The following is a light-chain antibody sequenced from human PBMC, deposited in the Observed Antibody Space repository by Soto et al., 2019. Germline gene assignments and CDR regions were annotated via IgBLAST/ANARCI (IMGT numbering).Light chain of an antibody. CDR1: QGITSY. J-gene: IGKJ4*01. V-gene: IGKV1-9*01. Sequence: IQVTQSPSSLSASVGDRVTITCRASQGITSYFAWYQQKPGKAPKLLIYAASALQTGVSSRFSGSGYGTDFALTISNLQPEDSATYFCQQLYSYPLTFGGGTTVEF. CDR3: QQLYSYPLT. CDR2: AAS.